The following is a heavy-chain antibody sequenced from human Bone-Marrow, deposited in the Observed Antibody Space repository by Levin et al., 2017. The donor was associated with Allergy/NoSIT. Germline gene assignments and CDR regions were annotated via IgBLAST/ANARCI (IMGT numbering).Heavy chain of an antibody. V-gene: IGHV3-21*01. CDR3: ARDPMTCSGGSCYHFDH. CDR1: GFTFSNYN. CDR2: ISISGNHI. D-gene: IGHD2-15*01. J-gene: IGHJ4*02. Sequence: GGSLRLSCAASGFTFSNYNMHWVRQAPGKGLEWVSSISISGNHIYYQDSVKGRSTASRNNAKNSLYLQMNDLEAEDSAVYFCARDPMTCSGGSCYHFDHWGQGTLVTVSS.